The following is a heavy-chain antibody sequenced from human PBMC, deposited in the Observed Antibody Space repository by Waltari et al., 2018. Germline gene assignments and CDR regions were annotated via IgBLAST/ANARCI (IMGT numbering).Heavy chain of an antibody. CDR3: ARSSDFWSGSPLYDAFDI. CDR1: GGSISSYY. D-gene: IGHD3-3*01. J-gene: IGHJ3*02. CDR2: IYYSGST. Sequence: QVQLQESGPGLVKPSETLSLTRTVSGGSISSYYWSWIRQPPGKGLEWIGYIYYSGSTNYNPSLKSRVTISVDTSKNQFSLKLSSVTAADTAVYYCARSSDFWSGSPLYDAFDIWGQGTMVTVSS. V-gene: IGHV4-59*01.